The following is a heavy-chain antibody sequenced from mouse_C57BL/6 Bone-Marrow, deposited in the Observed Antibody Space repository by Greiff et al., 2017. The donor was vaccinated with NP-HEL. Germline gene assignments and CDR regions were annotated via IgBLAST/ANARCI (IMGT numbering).Heavy chain of an antibody. J-gene: IGHJ3*01. CDR1: GFTFSSYA. V-gene: IGHV5-9-1*02. Sequence: EVNLVESGEGLVKPGGSLKLSCAASGFTFSSYAMSWVRQTPEKRLEWVAYISSGGDYIYYADTVKGRFTISRDNARNTLYLQMSSLKSEDTAMYYCTRVNYGLFAYWGQGTLVTVSA. CDR3: TRVNYGLFAY. CDR2: ISSGGDYI. D-gene: IGHD1-2*01.